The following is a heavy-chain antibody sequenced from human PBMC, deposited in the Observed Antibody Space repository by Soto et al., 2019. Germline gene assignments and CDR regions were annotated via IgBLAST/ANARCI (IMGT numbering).Heavy chain of an antibody. CDR3: ARGDSSGGKNYYYYYGMDV. J-gene: IGHJ6*02. V-gene: IGHV1-3*01. D-gene: IGHD2-15*01. Sequence: ASVKVSCKASGYTFTSYAMHWVRQAPGQRLEWMGWINAGNGNTKYSQKFQGRVTITRDTSISTAYMELSRLRSDDTAVYYCARGDSSGGKNYYYYYGMDVWGQGTTVTVSS. CDR1: GYTFTSYA. CDR2: INAGNGNT.